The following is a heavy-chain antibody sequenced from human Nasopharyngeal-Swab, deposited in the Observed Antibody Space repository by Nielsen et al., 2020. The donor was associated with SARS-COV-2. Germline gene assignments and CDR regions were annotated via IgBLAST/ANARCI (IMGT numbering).Heavy chain of an antibody. V-gene: IGHV1-69*01. Sequence: WVRQAPGQGLEWMGGIIPIFGTANYAQKFQGRVTITADESTSTAYMVLSSLRSEDTAVYYCARSRARIQYDFWSGYYYYGMDVWGQGTTVTVSS. D-gene: IGHD3-3*01. J-gene: IGHJ6*02. CDR2: IIPIFGTA. CDR3: ARSRARIQYDFWSGYYYYGMDV.